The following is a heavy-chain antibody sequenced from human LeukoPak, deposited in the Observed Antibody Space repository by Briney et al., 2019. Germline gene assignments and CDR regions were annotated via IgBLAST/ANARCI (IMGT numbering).Heavy chain of an antibody. V-gene: IGHV3-66*01. D-gene: IGHD4-11*01. CDR3: VKEAPGTTIYY. CDR1: GFNVITNY. CDR2: ISRGADT. J-gene: IGHJ4*02. Sequence: GGSLRLSCAASGFNVITNYMSWVRQAPGEGLEWVSAISRGADTYYADSVKGRFTISRDSSTNTVYLQMDRLRAEDTAVYFCVKEAPGTTIYYWGQGTLVTVSS.